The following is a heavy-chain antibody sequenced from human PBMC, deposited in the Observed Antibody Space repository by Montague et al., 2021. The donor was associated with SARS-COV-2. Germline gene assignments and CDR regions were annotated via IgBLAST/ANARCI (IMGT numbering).Heavy chain of an antibody. V-gene: IGHV3-48*03. CDR1: GFTFSSYE. D-gene: IGHD6-19*01. J-gene: IGHJ6*03. CDR2: ISSSGSTI. CDR3: ARGLSIAVAGTLFPDYYYYMDV. Sequence: SLRLSCAASGFTFSSYEMNWVRQAPGKGLEWVSYISSSGSTIYYADSVKGRFTISRDNAKNSLYLRMNSLRAEDTAVYCCARGLSIAVAGTLFPDYYYYMDVWGKGTTVTVSS.